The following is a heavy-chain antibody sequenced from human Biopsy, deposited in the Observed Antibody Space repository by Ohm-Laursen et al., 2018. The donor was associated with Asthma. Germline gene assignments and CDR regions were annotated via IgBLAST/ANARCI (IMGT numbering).Heavy chain of an antibody. D-gene: IGHD3-10*01. CDR1: GYIFTSYW. Sequence: GESLRISCKASGYIFTSYWIGWVRQMPGKGLEWMGIIFPGDSDTIYSPSFQGRVTISADKSISTAYLQWSSLKASDTAIYYCARLAYGSGSFFEFWGQGTLVTVAS. J-gene: IGHJ4*02. CDR2: IFPGDSDT. V-gene: IGHV5-51*01. CDR3: ARLAYGSGSFFEF.